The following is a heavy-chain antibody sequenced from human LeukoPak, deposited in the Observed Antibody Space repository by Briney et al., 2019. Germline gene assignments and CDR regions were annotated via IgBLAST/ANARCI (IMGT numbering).Heavy chain of an antibody. J-gene: IGHJ4*02. D-gene: IGHD6-13*01. CDR3: ASTGWAAAGYFDY. V-gene: IGHV1-46*01. CDR1: GYTFTSYY. Sequence: ASVKVSCKASGYTFTSYYMHWVRQAPGQGLEWMGIINPSGGSTSYAQKFQGRVTMTRDMSTSTVYMELSSLRSEDTAVYYCASTGWAAAGYFDYWGQGTLVTVSS. CDR2: INPSGGST.